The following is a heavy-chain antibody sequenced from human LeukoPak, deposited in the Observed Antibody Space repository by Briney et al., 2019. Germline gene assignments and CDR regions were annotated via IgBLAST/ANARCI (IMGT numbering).Heavy chain of an antibody. CDR3: AREGVTIFGVVNESPPFDY. CDR1: GGSFSGYY. Sequence: SETLSLTCAVYGGSFSGYYWSWIRQPPGKGLEWIGEINHSGSTNYNPSLKSRVTISVDTSKNQFSLKLSSVTAADTAVYYSAREGVTIFGVVNESPPFDYWGQGTLVTVSS. J-gene: IGHJ4*02. CDR2: INHSGST. V-gene: IGHV4-34*01. D-gene: IGHD3-3*01.